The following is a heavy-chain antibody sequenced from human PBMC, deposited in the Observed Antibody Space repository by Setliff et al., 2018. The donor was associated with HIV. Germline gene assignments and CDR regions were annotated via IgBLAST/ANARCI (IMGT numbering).Heavy chain of an antibody. CDR1: GGSISSSSYY. CDR3: ARHQYYYDSSGGGALDY. CDR2: IYYSGST. D-gene: IGHD3-22*01. J-gene: IGHJ4*02. Sequence: SETLSLTCTVSGGSISSSSYYWGWIRQPPGKGLEWIGSIYYSGSTYYNPSLKSRVTISVDTSKNQFSLKLSSVTAADTAVYYCARHQYYYDSSGGGALDYWGQGTLVTVSS. V-gene: IGHV4-39*01.